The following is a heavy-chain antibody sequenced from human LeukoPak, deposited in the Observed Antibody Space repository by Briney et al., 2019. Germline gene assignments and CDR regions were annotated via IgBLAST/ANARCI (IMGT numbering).Heavy chain of an antibody. Sequence: ASVKVSCKASGYTFTGYYMHWVRQAPGQGLEWMGWINPNSGGTNYAQKFQGRVTMTRDTSISTAYTELSRLRSDDTAVYYCARPNYGSGRNGMDVWGQGTTVTVSS. J-gene: IGHJ6*02. D-gene: IGHD3-10*01. CDR2: INPNSGGT. CDR3: ARPNYGSGRNGMDV. CDR1: GYTFTGYY. V-gene: IGHV1-2*02.